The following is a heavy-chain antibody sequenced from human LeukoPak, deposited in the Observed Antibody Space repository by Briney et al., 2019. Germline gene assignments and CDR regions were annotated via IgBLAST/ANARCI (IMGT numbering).Heavy chain of an antibody. D-gene: IGHD2-8*01. CDR1: GGSFSGYY. CDR2: IIHSGST. J-gene: IGHJ4*02. Sequence: SETLSLTCGVYGGSFSGYYWTWIRQSPGVGLEWIGEIIHSGSTNYNPSLTSRVTISVDTSKNQFSLELSSVTAADTAVCYCARGILVTVYAAFDYWGQGTLVTVSS. V-gene: IGHV4-34*01. CDR3: ARGILVTVYAAFDY.